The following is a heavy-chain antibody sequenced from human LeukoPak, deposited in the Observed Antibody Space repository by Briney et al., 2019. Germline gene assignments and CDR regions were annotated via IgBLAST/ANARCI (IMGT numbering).Heavy chain of an antibody. CDR2: INSDGSST. CDR1: GFTFSSYW. Sequence: PGGSLRLSCAASGFTFSSYWMHWVRQAPGKGLVWVSRINSDGSSTSYADSVKGRFTICRDNAKNTLYLQMNSLRAEDTAVYYCVGAVTTMGARYYYMDVWGKGTTVTVSS. CDR3: VGAVTTMGARYYYMDV. D-gene: IGHD4-17*01. V-gene: IGHV3-74*01. J-gene: IGHJ6*03.